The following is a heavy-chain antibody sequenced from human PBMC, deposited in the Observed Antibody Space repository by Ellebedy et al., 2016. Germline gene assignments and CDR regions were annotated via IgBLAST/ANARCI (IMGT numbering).Heavy chain of an antibody. D-gene: IGHD6-19*01. Sequence: GESLKISXATSGISFSDFFMSWVRQAPGKGLQWVSTISAGGDDTYLADSVKGRFTISRDNSKNTLFLQMNSLRGEDSAIYYCARGPYSSGHCDAFDVWGRGTAVSVSS. CDR1: GISFSDFF. CDR3: ARGPYSSGHCDAFDV. V-gene: IGHV3-23*01. J-gene: IGHJ3*01. CDR2: ISAGGDDT.